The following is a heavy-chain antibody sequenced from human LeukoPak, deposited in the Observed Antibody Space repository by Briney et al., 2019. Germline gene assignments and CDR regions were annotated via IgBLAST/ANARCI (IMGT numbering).Heavy chain of an antibody. CDR1: GDSISSYY. CDR2: IYYSGST. V-gene: IGHV4-59*01. Sequence: SETLSLTCTVSGDSISSYYWTWIRQPPGKGLEWIGYIYYSGSTNYNPSLKSRVTISVDTSKNQFSLKLNSVTAADTAVYYCARENNYFDYWGQGTLVTVSS. J-gene: IGHJ4*02. CDR3: ARENNYFDY.